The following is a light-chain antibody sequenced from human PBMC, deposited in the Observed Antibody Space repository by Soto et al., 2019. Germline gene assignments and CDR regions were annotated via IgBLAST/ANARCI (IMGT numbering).Light chain of an antibody. V-gene: IGKV1-5*03. J-gene: IGKJ1*01. CDR3: QQYNNYGSWT. Sequence: DIQMTQSPSTLSASVGDRVTITCRDSQSISCWLAWYQQNPGKAPKLLIYKASTLESGVPSRFSGSGSGTEFTLTISSLQPDDFATYYCQQYNNYGSWTFGQGTKVDIK. CDR2: KAS. CDR1: QSISCW.